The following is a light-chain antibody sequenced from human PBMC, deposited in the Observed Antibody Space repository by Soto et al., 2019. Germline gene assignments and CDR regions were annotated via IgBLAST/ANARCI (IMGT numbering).Light chain of an antibody. Sequence: DIQMTQSPSFLSASVGDRVTVTCRASQSVGTHLHWYQQKSGKAPKLLIYGASTLQSGVSSRFSGSGSWTDFTLTITSLQPDDFAVYYCQQSHTSPRTFGQGTRLDIK. CDR3: QQSHTSPRT. J-gene: IGKJ2*01. CDR2: GAS. V-gene: IGKV1-39*01. CDR1: QSVGTH.